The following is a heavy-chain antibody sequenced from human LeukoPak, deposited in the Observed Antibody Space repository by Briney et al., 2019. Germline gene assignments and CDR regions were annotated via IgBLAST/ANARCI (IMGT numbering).Heavy chain of an antibody. D-gene: IGHD2-2*02. V-gene: IGHV3-30-3*01. Sequence: PGGSLRLSCAASGFTFSSYAMHWVRQAPGKGLEWVAVISYDGSNKYYADSVKGRFTISRDNSKNTLYLQMNSLRAEDTAVYYCARDSRDIVVVPAARPYNWFDPWGQGTLVTVSS. J-gene: IGHJ5*02. CDR3: ARDSRDIVVVPAARPYNWFDP. CDR2: ISYDGSNK. CDR1: GFTFSSYA.